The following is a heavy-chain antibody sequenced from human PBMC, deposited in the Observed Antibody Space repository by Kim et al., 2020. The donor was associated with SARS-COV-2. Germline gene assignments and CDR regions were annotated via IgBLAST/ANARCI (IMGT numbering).Heavy chain of an antibody. J-gene: IGHJ4*02. V-gene: IGHV3-30*18. CDR1: EFTFNTYG. Sequence: GGSLILSCAASEFTFNTYGMHWVRQAPGKGLEWVAVISYDGSNKYYADSVKGRFTISRDNSKNTLYLQMNSLRIEDTAVYYCAKSFSGSYFGYDYWGQGTLVTVSS. CDR3: AKSFSGSYFGYDY. CDR2: ISYDGSNK. D-gene: IGHD1-26*01.